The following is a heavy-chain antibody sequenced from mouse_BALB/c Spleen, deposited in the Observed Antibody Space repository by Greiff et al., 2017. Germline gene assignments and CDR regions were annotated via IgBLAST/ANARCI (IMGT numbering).Heavy chain of an antibody. D-gene: IGHD2-14*01. V-gene: IGHV2-2*02. CDR2: IWSGGST. CDR1: GFSLTSYG. Sequence: VKLMESGPGLVQPSQSLSITCTVSGFSLTSYGVHWVRQSPGKGLEWLGVIWSGGSTDYNAAFISRLSISKDNSKSQVFFKMNSLQANDTAIYYCARTGYYRYDRESYFDVWGAGTTVTVSS. CDR3: ARTGYYRYDRESYFDV. J-gene: IGHJ1*01.